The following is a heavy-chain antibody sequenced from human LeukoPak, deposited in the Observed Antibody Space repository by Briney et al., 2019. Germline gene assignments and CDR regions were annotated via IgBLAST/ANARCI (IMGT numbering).Heavy chain of an antibody. Sequence: QSGGSLRLSCAASGFTFSSYWMHWVRQAPGKGLVWVSRIDSDGISTSYADSVKGQFTISRDNAKNTLYLQMNSLRAEDTAVYFCARAITGDTVSTFDPWGQGTLVTVSS. CDR1: GFTFSSYW. J-gene: IGHJ5*02. D-gene: IGHD2-2*01. V-gene: IGHV3-74*01. CDR3: ARAITGDTVSTFDP. CDR2: IDSDGIST.